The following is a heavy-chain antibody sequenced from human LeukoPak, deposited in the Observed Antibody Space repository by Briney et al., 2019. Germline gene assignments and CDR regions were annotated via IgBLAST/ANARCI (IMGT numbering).Heavy chain of an antibody. CDR3: ARDPREAVAYYFDY. Sequence: GGSLRLSCAASGFTFSSYGMHWVRQAPGKGLEWVAVISYDGSNKYYADSVKGRFTISRDNSKNTLYLQMNSLRAEDTAVYYCARDPREAVAYYFDYWGQGTLVTVSS. CDR1: GFTFSSYG. J-gene: IGHJ4*02. V-gene: IGHV3-30*03. CDR2: ISYDGSNK. D-gene: IGHD6-19*01.